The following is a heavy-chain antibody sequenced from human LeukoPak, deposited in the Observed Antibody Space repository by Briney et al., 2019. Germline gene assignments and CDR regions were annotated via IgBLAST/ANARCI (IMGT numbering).Heavy chain of an antibody. CDR2: IYPGDSDT. V-gene: IGHV5-51*01. CDR1: GYSSTSYW. J-gene: IGHJ6*03. Sequence: GESLKISCKGSGYSSTSYWIGWVRQMPGKGLEWMGIIYPGDSDTRYSPSFQGQVTISADKSISTAYLQWSSLKASDTAMYYCARHLARRSSSWYQSYYYYYMDVWGKGTTVTVSS. CDR3: ARHLARRSSSWYQSYYYYYMDV. D-gene: IGHD6-13*01.